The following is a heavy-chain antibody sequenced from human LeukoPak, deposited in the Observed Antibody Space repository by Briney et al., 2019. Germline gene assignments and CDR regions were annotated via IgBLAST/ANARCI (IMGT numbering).Heavy chain of an antibody. CDR2: ISGSGGST. CDR1: GFTFSSYA. J-gene: IGHJ4*02. V-gene: IGHV3-23*01. Sequence: GASLRLSCAASGFTFSSYAMSWVRQAPGKGLEWVSAISGSGGSTYYADSVKGRFTTSRDNSKNTLYRQMNSLRAEDTAVYYCAKDQVEQWLTDFDYWGQGTLVTVSS. CDR3: AKDQVEQWLTDFDY. D-gene: IGHD6-19*01.